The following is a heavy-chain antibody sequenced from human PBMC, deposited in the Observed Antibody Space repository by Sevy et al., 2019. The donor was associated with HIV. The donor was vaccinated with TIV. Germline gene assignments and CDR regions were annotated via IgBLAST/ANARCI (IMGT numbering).Heavy chain of an antibody. J-gene: IGHJ4*02. D-gene: IGHD4-17*01. CDR2: IYYSGST. V-gene: IGHV4-39*01. CDR3: ARYDYGDYVIDY. CDR1: GGSISSSSYY. Sequence: SETLSLTCTVSGGSISSSSYYWGWIRQPPGKGLEWIGSIYYSGSTYYNPSLKSRVTISVDTSKNQFSLKLSSVTAAETAVYYCARYDYGDYVIDYWGQGTLVTVSS.